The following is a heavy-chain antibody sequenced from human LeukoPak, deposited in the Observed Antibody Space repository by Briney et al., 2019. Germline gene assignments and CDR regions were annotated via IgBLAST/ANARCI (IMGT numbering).Heavy chain of an antibody. V-gene: IGHV3-23*01. CDR1: GFTFSSYE. J-gene: IGHJ4*02. CDR2: TRGSGGST. Sequence: GGSLRLSCAASGFTFSSYEMNWVRQAPGKGLQWVSGTRGSGGSTYYADSVKGRFTISRDNSKNTLYLQMNSLRAEDTAVYYCAKGYTYYYDSSGYSPNFDYWGQGTLVTVSS. CDR3: AKGYTYYYDSSGYSPNFDY. D-gene: IGHD3-22*01.